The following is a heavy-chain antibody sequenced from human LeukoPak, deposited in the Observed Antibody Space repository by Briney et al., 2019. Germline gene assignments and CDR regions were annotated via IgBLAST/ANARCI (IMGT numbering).Heavy chain of an antibody. CDR1: GGTFSSYA. Sequence: GSSVKVSCKASGGTFSSYAISWVRQAPGQGLEWMGRIIPILGIANYAQKFQGRVTITADKSTSTAYMELSSLRSDDTAVYYCARSPHPFQVGAADYWGQGTLVTVSP. J-gene: IGHJ4*02. CDR3: ARSPHPFQVGAADY. V-gene: IGHV1-69*04. D-gene: IGHD1-26*01. CDR2: IIPILGIA.